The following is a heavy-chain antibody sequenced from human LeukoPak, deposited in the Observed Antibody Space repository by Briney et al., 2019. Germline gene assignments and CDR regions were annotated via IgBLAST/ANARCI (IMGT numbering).Heavy chain of an antibody. CDR2: ICAYNGNT. CDR1: GYTFTSYG. V-gene: IGHV1-18*04. J-gene: IGHJ4*02. D-gene: IGHD6-19*01. Sequence: ASVKVSCKASGYTFTSYGISWVRQAPGQGLEWMGWICAYNGNTNYAQKLQGRVTMTPDTYTSTAYMELRSLRSEDTAVYYCARDPVRLTTGYSSGWELDYWGQGTLVTVSS. CDR3: ARDPVRLTTGYSSGWELDY.